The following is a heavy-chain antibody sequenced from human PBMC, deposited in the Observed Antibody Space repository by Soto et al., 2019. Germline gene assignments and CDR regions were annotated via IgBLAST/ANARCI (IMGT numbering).Heavy chain of an antibody. CDR1: GFTVRSDY. CDR3: ARVTYPTGSYPE. V-gene: IGHV3-53*01. Sequence: XMSLRLSCEASGFTVRSDYRSWVRQAPGKGLEWVSVIYTGGGTYYAGSVKGRFTISRDNSKNTLYLQMNSLRVEDTAVYYCARVTYPTGSYPEWGQGTLVTVSS. J-gene: IGHJ4*02. D-gene: IGHD1-26*01. CDR2: IYTGGGT.